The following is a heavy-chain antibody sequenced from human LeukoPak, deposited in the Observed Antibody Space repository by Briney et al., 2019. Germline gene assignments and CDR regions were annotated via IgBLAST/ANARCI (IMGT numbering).Heavy chain of an antibody. CDR3: ARDPYDSSGYETAGDAFDI. CDR2: ISAYNGNT. J-gene: IGHJ3*02. Sequence: ASVKVSCKASGYTFTGYYMHWVRQAPGQGLEWMGWISAYNGNTNYAQKLQGRVTMTSDTSTSTAYMELRSLGSDDTAVYYCARDPYDSSGYETAGDAFDIWGQGTMVTVSS. CDR1: GYTFTGYY. V-gene: IGHV1-18*04. D-gene: IGHD3-22*01.